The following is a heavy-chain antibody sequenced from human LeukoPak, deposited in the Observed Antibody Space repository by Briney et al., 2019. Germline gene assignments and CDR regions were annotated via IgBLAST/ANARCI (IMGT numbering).Heavy chain of an antibody. CDR1: GGSFSGYY. CDR2: INHSGST. Sequence: SETLSLTCAVYGGSFSGYYWSWIRQPPGKGLEWIGEINHSGSTNYNPSLKSRVTISVDTSKNQLSLKLSSVTAADTAVYYCARGRIAARPSYFDYRGQGTLVTVSS. CDR3: ARGRIAARPSYFDY. V-gene: IGHV4-34*01. D-gene: IGHD6-6*01. J-gene: IGHJ4*02.